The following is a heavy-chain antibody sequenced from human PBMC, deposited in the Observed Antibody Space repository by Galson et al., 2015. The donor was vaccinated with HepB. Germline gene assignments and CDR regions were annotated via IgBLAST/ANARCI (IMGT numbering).Heavy chain of an antibody. D-gene: IGHD3-10*01. J-gene: IGHJ4*02. CDR2: ISSSSSYT. CDR1: GFTFSDYY. V-gene: IGHV3-11*05. Sequence: SLRLSCAASGFTFSDYYMSWIRQAPGKGLEWVSYISSSSSYTNYADSVKGRFTISRDNAKNSLYLQMNSLRAEDTAVYYCARAPFTMVRGVIISHFDYWGQGTLVTVSS. CDR3: ARAPFTMVRGVIISHFDY.